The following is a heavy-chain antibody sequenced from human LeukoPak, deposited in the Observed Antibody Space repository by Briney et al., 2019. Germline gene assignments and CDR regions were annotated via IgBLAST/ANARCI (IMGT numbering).Heavy chain of an antibody. J-gene: IGHJ5*02. D-gene: IGHD4-17*01. CDR1: GGSISSSNW. CDR3: ARIKSPPGHDYGDYVGFSWFDP. CDR2: IYHSGST. V-gene: IGHV4-4*02. Sequence: SETLSLTCAVSGGSISSSNWWNWVRQPPGKGLEWIGEIYHSGSTNYNPSLKSRVTISVDKSKNQFSLKLSSVTAADTAVYYCARIKSPPGHDYGDYVGFSWFDPWGQGTLVTVSS.